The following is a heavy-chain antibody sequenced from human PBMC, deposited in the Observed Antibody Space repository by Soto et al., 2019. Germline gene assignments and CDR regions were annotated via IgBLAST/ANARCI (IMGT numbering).Heavy chain of an antibody. Sequence: SETLSLTCTVSGGSIGSDSYYWGWIRQSPEKGLEWIASISYSGSTYYNPTLKSRLIISVDTSKSQFSLKLSSVTAADTAMYYCARPKTIGAAAGKGWFDPWGQGTLVT. CDR3: ARPKTIGAAAGKGWFDP. J-gene: IGHJ5*02. CDR2: ISYSGST. V-gene: IGHV4-39*01. D-gene: IGHD6-13*01. CDR1: GGSIGSDSYY.